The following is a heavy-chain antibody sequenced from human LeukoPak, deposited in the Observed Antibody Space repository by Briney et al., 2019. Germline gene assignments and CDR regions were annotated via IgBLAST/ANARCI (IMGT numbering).Heavy chain of an antibody. CDR1: GFTFSNAW. CDR2: IKSKTDGGIT. J-gene: IGHJ4*02. V-gene: IGHV3-15*01. CDR3: TTDPGSSWYFFYGRDPDY. Sequence: GGSLRLSCAASGFTFSNAWMSWVRQAPGKGLEWVGRIKSKTDGGITDYAAPVKGRFTISRDDSKNTLYLQMNSLKTEDTAVYYCTTDPGSSWYFFYGRDPDYWGQGTLVTVSS. D-gene: IGHD6-13*01.